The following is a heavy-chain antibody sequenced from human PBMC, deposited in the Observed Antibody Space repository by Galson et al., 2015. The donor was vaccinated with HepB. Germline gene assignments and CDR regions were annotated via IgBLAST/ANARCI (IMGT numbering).Heavy chain of an antibody. CDR3: ARDWNYAFDY. CDR1: GFTFRIYS. CDR2: ISGSGDTAT. Sequence: SLRLSCAASGFTFRIYSFNWVRQAPGKGLEWISYISGSGDTATHYADSVKGRFTISRDNAKNSVFLQMNSLRVEDTAVYYCARDWNYAFDYWGQGALVTVSS. D-gene: IGHD1-7*01. J-gene: IGHJ4*02. V-gene: IGHV3-48*01.